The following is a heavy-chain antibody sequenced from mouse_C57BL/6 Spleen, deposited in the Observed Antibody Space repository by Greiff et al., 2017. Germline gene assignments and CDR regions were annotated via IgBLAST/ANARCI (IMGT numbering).Heavy chain of an antibody. Sequence: DVKLVESGGDLVKPGGSLKLSCAASGFTFSSYGMSWVRQTPDKRLEWVATISSGGSYTYYPASVKGRFTISRDNAKNTLYLQMSSLKSEDTAMYYCARQAVYYGNYIDYWGQGTTLTVSS. D-gene: IGHD2-1*01. CDR2: ISSGGSYT. V-gene: IGHV5-6*02. CDR3: ARQAVYYGNYIDY. J-gene: IGHJ2*01. CDR1: GFTFSSYG.